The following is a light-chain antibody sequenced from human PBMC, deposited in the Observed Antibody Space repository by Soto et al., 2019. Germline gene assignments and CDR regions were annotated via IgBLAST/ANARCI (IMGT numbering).Light chain of an antibody. V-gene: IGKV1-27*01. CDR1: QGISNY. CDR3: QKYNSAPEEA. Sequence: DIQMTQSPSSLSASVGDRVTITCRASQGISNYLAWYQQKPGKVPKLLIYAASTLQSGVPSRFSGSGSGTDFTLTISSLQPEDVATYYCQKYNSAPEEAFGQGTKVDIK. J-gene: IGKJ1*01. CDR2: AAS.